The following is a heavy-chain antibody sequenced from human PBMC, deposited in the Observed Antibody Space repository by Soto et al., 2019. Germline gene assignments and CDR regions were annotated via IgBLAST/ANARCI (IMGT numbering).Heavy chain of an antibody. CDR1: GGSFSGYY. J-gene: IGHJ6*02. D-gene: IGHD6-19*01. V-gene: IGHV4-34*01. CDR3: ARGHSSGWYSSEYYYGMDV. Sequence: PSETLSLTCAVYGGSFSGYYWSWIRQPPGKGLEWIGEINHSGSTNYNPSLKRRVTISVDTSKNQFSLKLSSVTAADTAVYYCARGHSSGWYSSEYYYGMDVWGQGTTVTVSS. CDR2: INHSGST.